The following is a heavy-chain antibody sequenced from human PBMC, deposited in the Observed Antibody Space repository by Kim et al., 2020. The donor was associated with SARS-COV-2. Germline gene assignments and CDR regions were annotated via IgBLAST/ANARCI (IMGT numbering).Heavy chain of an antibody. J-gene: IGHJ4*02. CDR3: ARRQFTSGWYYFDY. D-gene: IGHD6-19*01. V-gene: IGHV3-74*01. Sequence: ADSVKGRFTIARDNAKNTLYLKMNSRRAEDTAVYYCARRQFTSGWYYFDYWGQGTLVTVSS.